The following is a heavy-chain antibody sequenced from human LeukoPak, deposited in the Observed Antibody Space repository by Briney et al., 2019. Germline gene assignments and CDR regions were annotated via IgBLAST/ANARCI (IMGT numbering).Heavy chain of an antibody. D-gene: IGHD5-24*01. V-gene: IGHV1-8*01. CDR1: GYTFTSYD. J-gene: IGHJ6*03. CDR3: ARGEGMATGVDYYYMDV. CDR2: MNPNSGNT. Sequence: ASVKVSCKASGYTFTSYDINWVRQATGQGLEWMGWMNPNSGNTGYAQKFQGRVTMTRNTSISTAYMKLSSLRSEDTAVYYCARGEGMATGVDYYYMDVWGKGTTVTVSS.